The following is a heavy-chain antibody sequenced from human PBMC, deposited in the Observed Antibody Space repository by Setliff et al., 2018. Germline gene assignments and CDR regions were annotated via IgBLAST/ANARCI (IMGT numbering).Heavy chain of an antibody. V-gene: IGHV4-39*07. CDR2: IYYSGST. CDR3: ARERMYYNFWSGYSDY. J-gene: IGHJ4*02. CDR1: GGSISSSSYY. D-gene: IGHD3-3*01. Sequence: SETLSLTRTVSGGSISSSSYYWGWIRQPPGKGLEWIGSIYYSGSTYYNPSLKSRVTISVDTSKNQFSLKLSSVTAADTAVYYCARERMYYNFWSGYSDYWGQGTLVTVSS.